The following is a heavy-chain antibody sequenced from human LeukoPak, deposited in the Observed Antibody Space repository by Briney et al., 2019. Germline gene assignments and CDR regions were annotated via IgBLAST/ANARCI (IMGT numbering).Heavy chain of an antibody. CDR3: ARADRLHGGPYLIGP. CDR2: INPNSGGT. J-gene: IGHJ5*02. CDR1: GYSFTDYY. D-gene: IGHD2-21*01. Sequence: GASVKDSCKTSGYSFTDYYMHWVRQAPGQGLEWMGWINPNSGGTSAAQKFQGRVTMTRDTSITTVYMEVSWLTSDDTAIYYCARADRLHGGPYLIGPWGQGTLVTVSS. V-gene: IGHV1-2*02.